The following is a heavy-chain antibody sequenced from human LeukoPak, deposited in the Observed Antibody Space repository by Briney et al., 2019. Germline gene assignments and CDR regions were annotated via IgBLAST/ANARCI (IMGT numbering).Heavy chain of an antibody. V-gene: IGHV3-21*01. J-gene: IGHJ4*02. CDR3: ARELVAVSDTVGDF. D-gene: IGHD6-19*01. Sequence: ISRSSNYINHAGSVKGRFTISRDNAKNSLYLQMNSLRAEDTAVYYCARELVAVSDTVGDFWGQGTLVTVSS. CDR2: ISRSSNYI.